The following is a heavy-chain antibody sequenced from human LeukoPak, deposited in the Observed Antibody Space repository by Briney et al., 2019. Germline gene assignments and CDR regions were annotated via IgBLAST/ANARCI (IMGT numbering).Heavy chain of an antibody. Sequence: GGSLRLSCAASGFTFSSYGMHWVRQAPGKGLEWVAFIRYDGSNKYYADSVKGRFTISRDNSKNTLYLQMNSLRAEDTAVYYCAKGGIAVAVRPYYFDYWGQGTLVTVSS. CDR2: IRYDGSNK. D-gene: IGHD6-19*01. CDR1: GFTFSSYG. CDR3: AKGGIAVAVRPYYFDY. J-gene: IGHJ4*02. V-gene: IGHV3-30*02.